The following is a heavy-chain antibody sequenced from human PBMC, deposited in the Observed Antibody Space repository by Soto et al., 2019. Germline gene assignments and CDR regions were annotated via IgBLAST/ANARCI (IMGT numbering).Heavy chain of an antibody. V-gene: IGHV3-30*18. D-gene: IGHD3-16*01. CDR1: GFTFSSYG. CDR3: AKDVSRLAADYYFDY. CDR2: ISYDGGNE. J-gene: IGHJ4*01. Sequence: PGGSLRLSCATSGFTFSSYGMHWVRQAPGKGLEWVAVISYDGGNEYNADSVRGRFTVSRDNSKNTLYLQMNSLRPEDTAVYYCAKDVSRLAADYYFDYWGHGTLVTVSS.